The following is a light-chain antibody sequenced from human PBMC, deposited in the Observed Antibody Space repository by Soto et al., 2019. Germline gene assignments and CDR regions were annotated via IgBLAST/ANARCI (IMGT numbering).Light chain of an antibody. Sequence: QSALTQPPSASGTPGQRVTISCSGSSSNIGSNYVYWYQQLPGTAPKLLIYRNNQRPSGVPDRFSGSKSGTSASLAISGLRSEDEADYYCAAWDDSLSGYVVLGGGTKLTVL. J-gene: IGLJ2*01. V-gene: IGLV1-47*01. CDR3: AAWDDSLSGYVV. CDR1: SSNIGSNY. CDR2: RNN.